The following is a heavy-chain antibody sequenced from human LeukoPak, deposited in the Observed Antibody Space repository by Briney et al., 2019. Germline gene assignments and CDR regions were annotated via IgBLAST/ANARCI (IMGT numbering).Heavy chain of an antibody. V-gene: IGHV4-4*07. CDR2: IYTSGST. CDR1: GGSISSYY. J-gene: IGHJ3*02. CDR3: AREKPMVRGVHDAFDI. D-gene: IGHD3-10*01. Sequence: SETLSLTCTVSGGSISSYYWSWIRQPAGKGLEWIGRIYTSGSTNYNPSLKSRVTMSVDTSKNQFSLKLSSVTAADTAVYYCAREKPMVRGVHDAFDIWGQGTMVTVPS.